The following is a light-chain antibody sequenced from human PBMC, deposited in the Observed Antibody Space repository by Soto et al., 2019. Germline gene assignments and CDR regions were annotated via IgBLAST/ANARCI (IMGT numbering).Light chain of an antibody. V-gene: IGKV3-11*01. CDR2: DAS. J-gene: IGKJ3*01. CDR3: QQRSTWPRVT. Sequence: EIVFTQSPATLSLSPGERATLSCRASQSVSSYLAWYQQKPGQAPRLLIYDASNRATGIPARFSGSGSGTDFTLTIISLEPEDFAVYYCQQRSTWPRVTFGPGTKVDIK. CDR1: QSVSSY.